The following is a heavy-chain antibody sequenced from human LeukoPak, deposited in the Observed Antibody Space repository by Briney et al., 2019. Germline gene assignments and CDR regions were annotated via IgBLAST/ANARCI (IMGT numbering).Heavy chain of an antibody. CDR1: GFNFNYFA. CDR2: IGDSGSVG. D-gene: IGHD4-23*01. CDR3: SRIKYGGNSGYHFDY. J-gene: IGHJ4*02. V-gene: IGHV3-23*01. Sequence: GGSLRLSCSASGFNFNYFAMSWIRQAPGKRLEWGSTIGDSGSVGSYADSVRGTFPISSDTSKNIVYLQMHSLRVDDSAVYYCSRIKYGGNSGYHFDYWGQGTLVTVSS.